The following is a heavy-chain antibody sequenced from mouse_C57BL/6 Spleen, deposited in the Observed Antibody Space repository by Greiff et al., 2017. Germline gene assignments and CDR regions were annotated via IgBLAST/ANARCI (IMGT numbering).Heavy chain of an antibody. Sequence: EVQVVESGGGLVKPGGSLKLSCAASGFTFSSYAMSWVRQTPEKRLEWVATISDGGSYTYYPDNVKGRFSITRDNAKNNLYLQMSHLKSEDTAMYYCAREGVTRGMDYWGQGTSVTVSS. D-gene: IGHD2-13*01. V-gene: IGHV5-4*01. CDR3: AREGVTRGMDY. CDR1: GFTFSSYA. CDR2: ISDGGSYT. J-gene: IGHJ4*01.